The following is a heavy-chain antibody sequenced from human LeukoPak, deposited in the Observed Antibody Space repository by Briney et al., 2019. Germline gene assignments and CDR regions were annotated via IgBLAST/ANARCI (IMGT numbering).Heavy chain of an antibody. CDR2: IKQDGSEK. Sequence: PGGSLRLSCAASGFTFSSYWMSWVRQAPGKGLEWVANIKQDGSEKYYVDSVKGRFTISRDNAKSSLYLQMNSLRAEDTAVYYCARDQWGRWLQFGRNIDYWGQGTLVTVSS. CDR1: GFTFSSYW. D-gene: IGHD5-24*01. J-gene: IGHJ4*02. V-gene: IGHV3-7*01. CDR3: ARDQWGRWLQFGRNIDY.